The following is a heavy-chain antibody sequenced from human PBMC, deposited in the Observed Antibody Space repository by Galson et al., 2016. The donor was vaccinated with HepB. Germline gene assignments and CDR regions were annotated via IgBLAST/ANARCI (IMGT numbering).Heavy chain of an antibody. J-gene: IGHJ1*01. CDR2: IGVSGGNT. V-gene: IGHV3-23*01. CDR3: VKDRWELPQYFQH. CDR1: GFTFSSYA. D-gene: IGHD1-26*01. Sequence: SLRLSCAASGFTFSSYAMDWVRQAPGRGLEWVSGIGVSGGNTYYAASVKGRFTISRDTSKNTVNLQMNSLRAEDTAVYYCVKDRWELPQYFQHWGQGTLVTVSS.